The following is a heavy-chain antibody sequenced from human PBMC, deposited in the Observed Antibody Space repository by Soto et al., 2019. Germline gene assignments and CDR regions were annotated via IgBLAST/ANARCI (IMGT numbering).Heavy chain of an antibody. D-gene: IGHD1-7*01. CDR2: ISGSGGST. CDR3: ARAIKLELPTPLHYFYMDV. Sequence: GGSLRLSCAASGFTFNTYAMSWVRQAPGKGLEWVSAISGSGGSTYYADSVKGRFTISRDNSKNTLYLQMNSLRAEDTAVYYCARAIKLELPTPLHYFYMDVWGNGTTVTVSS. V-gene: IGHV3-23*01. J-gene: IGHJ6*03. CDR1: GFTFNTYA.